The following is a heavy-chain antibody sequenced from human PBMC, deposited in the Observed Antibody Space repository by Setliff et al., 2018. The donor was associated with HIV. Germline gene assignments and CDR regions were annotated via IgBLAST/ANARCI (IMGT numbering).Heavy chain of an antibody. J-gene: IGHJ6*03. CDR2: VEPQHGET. Sequence: ASVKVSCKASGYTFTDYYMHWVQQAPGKGLEWMGRVEPQHGETIFAGKFQGRVTITADTSTDTAYMELSSLRSEDTAVYFCARGTTATDYYYYMDVWGKGISVT. V-gene: IGHV1-69-2*01. CDR3: ARGTTATDYYYYMDV. D-gene: IGHD4-17*01. CDR1: GYTFTDYY.